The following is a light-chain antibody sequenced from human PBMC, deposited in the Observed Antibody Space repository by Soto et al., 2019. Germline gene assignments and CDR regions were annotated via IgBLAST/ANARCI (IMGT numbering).Light chain of an antibody. V-gene: IGKV3-20*01. CDR3: HQYGSAPWT. J-gene: IGKJ1*01. Sequence: EIVLTQSPGTLYLSPGESATLSCRASQRGSSSYLAWYQQKPGQAPRLLIYGASSRATGIPDRCSGSGSGTNFTLTISRLEPEDFAVYSCHQYGSAPWTFGQGTKVEI. CDR2: GAS. CDR1: QRGSSSY.